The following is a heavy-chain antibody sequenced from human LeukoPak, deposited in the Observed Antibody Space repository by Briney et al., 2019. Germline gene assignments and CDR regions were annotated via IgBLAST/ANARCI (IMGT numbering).Heavy chain of an antibody. CDR3: ARGARTPRWDSGFDP. V-gene: IGHV3-13*04. J-gene: IGHJ5*02. D-gene: IGHD4-23*01. Sequence: PGGSLRLSCAASGFTFSSYDMHWVRQATGKGVEWVSAIGTAGDTYYPGSVKGRFTISRENAKNSLYLQMNSLRAGDTAVYYCARGARTPRWDSGFDPWGQGTLVTVSS. CDR2: IGTAGDT. CDR1: GFTFSSYD.